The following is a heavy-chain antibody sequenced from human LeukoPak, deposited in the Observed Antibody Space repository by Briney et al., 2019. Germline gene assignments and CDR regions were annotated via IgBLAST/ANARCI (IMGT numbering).Heavy chain of an antibody. D-gene: IGHD1-14*01. V-gene: IGHV3-33*01. CDR1: GFTFGGYG. Sequence: PGRSLRLSCAGAGFTFGGYGMRWFRQTPGKGLEWVAVIAYDGSRAFYADSVKGRFTISRDNSKNTMSVQMDDLRAEDTAVYYCTRYNKGHFDYWGQGTLVTVSS. CDR2: IAYDGSRA. J-gene: IGHJ4*02. CDR3: TRYNKGHFDY.